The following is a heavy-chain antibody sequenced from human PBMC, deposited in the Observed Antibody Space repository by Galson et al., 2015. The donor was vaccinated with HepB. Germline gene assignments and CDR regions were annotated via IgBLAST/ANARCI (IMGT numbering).Heavy chain of an antibody. V-gene: IGHV3-7*03. CDR1: GFTFSSYW. Sequence: SLRLSCAASGFTFSSYWMSWVRQAPGKGLEWVANIKQDGSEKYYVDSVKGRFTISRDNAKNSLYLQMNSLRAEDTAVYYCASVAARGSSSWYGYWGQGTLVTVSS. CDR2: IKQDGSEK. CDR3: ASVAARGSSSWYGY. D-gene: IGHD6-13*01. J-gene: IGHJ4*02.